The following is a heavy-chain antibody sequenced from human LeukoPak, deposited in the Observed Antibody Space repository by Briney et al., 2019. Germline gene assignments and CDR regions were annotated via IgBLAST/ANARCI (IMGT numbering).Heavy chain of an antibody. D-gene: IGHD3-3*01. CDR2: IRSKAYGGTT. CDR1: GFTFGDYA. J-gene: IGHJ4*02. Sequence: GGSLTLSCTASGFTFGDYAMSWVRQAPGKGREWVGFIRSKAYGGTTEYAASVKGRFTISRDDSKSIAYLQMNSLKTEDTAVYYCTREYDFWSGYFSDFDYWGQGTLVTVSS. V-gene: IGHV3-49*04. CDR3: TREYDFWSGYFSDFDY.